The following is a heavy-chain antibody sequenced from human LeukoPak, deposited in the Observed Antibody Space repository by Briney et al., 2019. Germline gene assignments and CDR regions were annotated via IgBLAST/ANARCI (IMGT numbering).Heavy chain of an antibody. CDR3: AKDIARDYCSSTSCKSGAFDI. J-gene: IGHJ3*02. Sequence: GGSLRLSCAASGFTFSSYAMSWVRQAPGKGLEWVSAISGSGGSTYYADSVKGRFAISRDNSKNTLYLQMNSLRAEDTAVYYCAKDIARDYCSSTSCKSGAFDIWGQGTMVTVSS. CDR2: ISGSGGST. V-gene: IGHV3-23*01. CDR1: GFTFSSYA. D-gene: IGHD2-2*01.